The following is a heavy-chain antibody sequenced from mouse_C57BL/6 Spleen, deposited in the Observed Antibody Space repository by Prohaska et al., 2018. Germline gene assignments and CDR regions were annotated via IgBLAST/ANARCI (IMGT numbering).Heavy chain of an antibody. V-gene: IGHV6-3*01. CDR3: TAPAWSSDY. CDR2: IRLKSDNYAT. Sequence: EVKLEESGGGLVQPGGSMKLSCVASGFTFSNYWMNWVRQSPEKGLEWVAQIRLKSDNYATDYAESVKGRFTISRDDSKSSVYLQMNNLRAEDTGIYYCTAPAWSSDYWGQGTTLTVSS. J-gene: IGHJ2*01. D-gene: IGHD1-3*01. CDR1: GFTFSNYW.